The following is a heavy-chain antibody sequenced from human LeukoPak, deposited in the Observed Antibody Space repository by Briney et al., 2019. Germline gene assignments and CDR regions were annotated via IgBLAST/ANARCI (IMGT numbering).Heavy chain of an antibody. Sequence: SETLSLTCTVSGGSISSYYWSWIRQPPGKGVEWIGYVYYSGGAHYNPSLKSRVTISVDTSKNQFSLKVSSVTAADTAIYYWAGGTYYYFDYWGQGTLVTVSS. CDR1: GGSISSYY. D-gene: IGHD1-26*01. CDR3: AGGTYYYFDY. J-gene: IGHJ4*02. V-gene: IGHV4-59*01. CDR2: VYYSGGA.